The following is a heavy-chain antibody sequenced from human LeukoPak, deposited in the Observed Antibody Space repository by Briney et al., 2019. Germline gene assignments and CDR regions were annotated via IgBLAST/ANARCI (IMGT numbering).Heavy chain of an antibody. V-gene: IGHV3-7*03. CDR1: GFTFSNYW. J-gene: IGHJ4*02. CDR3: VKDINYGGSDYLDY. D-gene: IGHD4-23*01. CDR2: IKQDGSEI. Sequence: GGSLRLSCAASGFTFSNYWMNWVRQAPGKGLEWVANIKQDGSEIFYVDSVKGRFTISRDNAKNSLYPQMNSLRPEDTALYHCVKDINYGGSDYLDYWGQGTLVTVSS.